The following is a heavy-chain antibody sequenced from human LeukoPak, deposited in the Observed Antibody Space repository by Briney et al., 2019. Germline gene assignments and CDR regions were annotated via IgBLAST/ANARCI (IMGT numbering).Heavy chain of an antibody. J-gene: IGHJ6*04. V-gene: IGHV4-34*01. CDR3: ARTAAGLAIGDYYYGMDV. D-gene: IGHD6-13*01. Sequence: SETLSLTCAVYGGSFSGYYWSWIRQPPGKGLEWIGEINHSGSTNYNPSLKSRVTISVDTSKNQFSLKLSSVTAAETAVYYCARTAAGLAIGDYYYGMDVWGKGTTVTVSS. CDR1: GGSFSGYY. CDR2: INHSGST.